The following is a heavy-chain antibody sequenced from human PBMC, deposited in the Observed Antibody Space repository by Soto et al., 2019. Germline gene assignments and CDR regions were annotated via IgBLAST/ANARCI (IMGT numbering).Heavy chain of an antibody. V-gene: IGHV1-3*01. J-gene: IGHJ4*02. CDR1: GYSFTRYA. CDR2: INAGGGGT. Sequence: QVQLVQSGAEVKETGASVKVSCKGSGYSFTRYAIHWVRQAPGQTLEWMGWINAGGGGTKYSQKLQGRVTISRDTSATTVYVDLSSLRYEDTAVYHCAREKGAAGTFDFWGQGTLVTVSS. D-gene: IGHD6-13*01. CDR3: AREKGAAGTFDF.